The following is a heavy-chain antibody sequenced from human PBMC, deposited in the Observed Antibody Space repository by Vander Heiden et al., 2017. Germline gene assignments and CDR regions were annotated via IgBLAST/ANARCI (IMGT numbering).Heavy chain of an antibody. Sequence: EVQLVESGGGLVQPGRSLRLPCAASGFTFDDYAIHWVRQAPGKGLEWVSGVSWNSGSIGYADSVKGRFTISRDNAKNSLYLQMNSLRPEDTALYYCATVPAYYYGMDVWGQGTTVTVSS. CDR3: ATVPAYYYGMDV. D-gene: IGHD6-6*01. CDR1: GFTFDDYA. CDR2: VSWNSGSI. V-gene: IGHV3-9*01. J-gene: IGHJ6*02.